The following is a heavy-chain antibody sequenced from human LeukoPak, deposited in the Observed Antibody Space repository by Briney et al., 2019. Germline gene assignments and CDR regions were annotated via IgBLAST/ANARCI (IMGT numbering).Heavy chain of an antibody. D-gene: IGHD3-10*01. CDR3: ARLVVRGSTKTCDH. CDR2: IYYSGST. J-gene: IGHJ4*02. Sequence: PSETLSLTCTVSGGSISSSGYYWGWIRQPPGRGLEWIGWIYYSGSTYYNPSLTSRLTICVDTSKTQFSQELGPVTGPGMTVFDRARLVVRGSTKTCDHWGQGTLVTVSS. CDR1: GGSISSSGYY. V-gene: IGHV4-39*01.